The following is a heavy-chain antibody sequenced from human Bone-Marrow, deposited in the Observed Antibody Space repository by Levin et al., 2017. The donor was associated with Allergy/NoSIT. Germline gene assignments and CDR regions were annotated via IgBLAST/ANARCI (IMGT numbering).Heavy chain of an antibody. CDR2: IYYSGST. V-gene: IGHV4-59*01. Sequence: PSETLSLTCTVSGGSISSYYWSWIRQPPGKGLEWIGYIYYSGSTNYNPSLKSRVTISVDTSKNQFSLKLSSVTAADTAVYYCARTRNGGGSGGLQDAFDIWGQGTMVTVSS. CDR1: GGSISSYY. D-gene: IGHD7-27*01. CDR3: ARTRNGGGSGGLQDAFDI. J-gene: IGHJ3*02.